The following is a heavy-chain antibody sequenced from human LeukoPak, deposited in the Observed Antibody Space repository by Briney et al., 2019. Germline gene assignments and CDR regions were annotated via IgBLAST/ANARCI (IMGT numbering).Heavy chain of an antibody. D-gene: IGHD6-19*01. J-gene: IGHJ4*02. V-gene: IGHV3-74*01. CDR3: AKVLSDSSGCSY. CDR1: GFIFSSHC. Sequence: GGSLRLSCAASGFIFSSHCVHWVRQAPGKGLIWISRINTDGSSTTYADSVKGRFTISRDNSKNTLYLQMNSLRAEDTAVYYCAKVLSDSSGCSYWGQGTLVTVSS. CDR2: INTDGSST.